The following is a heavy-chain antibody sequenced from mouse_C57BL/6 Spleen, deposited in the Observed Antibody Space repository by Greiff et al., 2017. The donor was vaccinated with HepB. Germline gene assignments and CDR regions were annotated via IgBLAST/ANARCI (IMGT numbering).Heavy chain of an antibody. V-gene: IGHV1-64*01. CDR2: IHPNSGST. J-gene: IGHJ3*01. Sequence: VQLQQPGAELVKPGASVKLSCKASGYTFTSYWMHWVKQRPGQGLEWIGMIHPNSGSTNYNEKCKSKATLTVDKSSSTAYMQLSSLTSEDSAVYYCAREGTGVAYWGQGTLVTVSA. CDR1: GYTFTSYW. CDR3: AREGTGVAY. D-gene: IGHD3-3*01.